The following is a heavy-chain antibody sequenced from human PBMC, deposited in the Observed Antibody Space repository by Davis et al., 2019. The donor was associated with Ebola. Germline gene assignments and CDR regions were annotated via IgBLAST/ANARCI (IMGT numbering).Heavy chain of an antibody. Sequence: GGSLRLSCAASGFTVSSNYMSWVRQAPGKGLEWVSVIYSGGSTYYADSVKGRFTISRDNSKNTLYLQMNSLRAEDTAVYYCASGRGYSYGYSYYGMDVWGQGTTVTVSS. V-gene: IGHV3-66*01. CDR2: IYSGGST. D-gene: IGHD5-18*01. CDR1: GFTVSSNY. J-gene: IGHJ6*02. CDR3: ASGRGYSYGYSYYGMDV.